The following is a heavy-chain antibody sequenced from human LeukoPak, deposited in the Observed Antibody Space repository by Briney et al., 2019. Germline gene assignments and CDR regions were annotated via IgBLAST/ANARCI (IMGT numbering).Heavy chain of an antibody. V-gene: IGHV3-21*04. D-gene: IGHD4/OR15-4a*01. Sequence: SGGSLRLSCAASGFTFSTYSMNWVRQAPGKGLEWVSSISSRSTYIYYADSVKGRFTISRDNSKNTLYLQMNSLRAEDTAVYYCARRAGAYSHPYDYWGQGTLVTVSS. CDR2: ISSRSTYI. CDR1: GFTFSTYS. CDR3: ARRAGAYSHPYDY. J-gene: IGHJ4*02.